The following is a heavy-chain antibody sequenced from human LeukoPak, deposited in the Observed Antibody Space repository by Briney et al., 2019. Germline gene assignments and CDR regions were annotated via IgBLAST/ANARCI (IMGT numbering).Heavy chain of an antibody. CDR3: AKSGAVAGGYYFDY. CDR1: GFTFDDYA. J-gene: IGHJ4*02. V-gene: IGHV3-43D*03. CDR2: ISWDGGST. D-gene: IGHD6-19*01. Sequence: GGSLRLSCAASGFTFDDYAMHWVRQAPGKGLEWVSLISWDGGSTYYADSVKGRFTISRDNSKNSLYLQMNSLRAEDTALYYCAKSGAVAGGYYFDYWGQGTLVTVSS.